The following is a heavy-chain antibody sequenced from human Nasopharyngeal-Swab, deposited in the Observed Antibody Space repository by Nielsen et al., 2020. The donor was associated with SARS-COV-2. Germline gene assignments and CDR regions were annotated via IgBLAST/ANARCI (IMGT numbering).Heavy chain of an antibody. J-gene: IGHJ6*03. CDR2: IYYSGST. Sequence: VRQMPGKGLEWIGSIYYSGSTYYNPSLKGRVTISVDTSKNQFSLKLTSVTAADTAVYYCARTPYYYMDVWGRGTTVTVSS. V-gene: IGHV4-39*07. CDR3: ARTPYYYMDV.